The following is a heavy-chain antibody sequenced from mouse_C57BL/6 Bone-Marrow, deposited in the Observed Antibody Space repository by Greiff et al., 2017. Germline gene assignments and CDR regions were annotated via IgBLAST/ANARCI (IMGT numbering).Heavy chain of an antibody. Sequence: QVQLQQSGPELVKPGASVKISCKASGYTFTDYYINWVKQRPGQGLEWIGWIFPGRGSIYYNEKFKGKATLTVDKSSSTAYMLLSSLTSEDSAVYCCAISRVKWERAMDYWGQGTSVTVSS. CDR3: AISRVKWERAMDY. V-gene: IGHV1-75*01. J-gene: IGHJ4*01. CDR2: IFPGRGSI. D-gene: IGHD4-1*01. CDR1: GYTFTDYY.